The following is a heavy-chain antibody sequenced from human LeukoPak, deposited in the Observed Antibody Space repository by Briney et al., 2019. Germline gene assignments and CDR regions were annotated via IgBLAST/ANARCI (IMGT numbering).Heavy chain of an antibody. CDR1: GDAVYY. V-gene: IGHV4-4*07. D-gene: IGHD3-10*01. J-gene: IGHJ6*03. CDR2: IYNNEST. CDR3: ARDGNYYYGSGSYARYYYYYMDV. Sequence: SETLSLTCTVSGDAVYYWNWIRQPAGKGLEWIGRIYNNESTWSNPSLKSRVSMSIDTSKNQFSLKLSSVTAADTAVYYCARDGNYYYGSGSYARYYYYYMDVWGKGTTVTISS.